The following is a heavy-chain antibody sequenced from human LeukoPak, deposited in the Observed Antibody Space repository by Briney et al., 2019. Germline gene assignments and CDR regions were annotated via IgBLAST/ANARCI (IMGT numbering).Heavy chain of an antibody. CDR3: AKQTRTTTAPDY. J-gene: IGHJ4*02. CDR2: ISGSGDNT. Sequence: GRSLRLSCAASGFTFSSYGMHWVRQAPGKGLEWVSTISGSGDNTYYADSLKGRFTISRDSSKNTLYLQMNSLRAEDTAVYYCAKQTRTTTAPDYWGQGTLVTVSS. V-gene: IGHV3-23*01. CDR1: GFTFSSYG. D-gene: IGHD1-1*01.